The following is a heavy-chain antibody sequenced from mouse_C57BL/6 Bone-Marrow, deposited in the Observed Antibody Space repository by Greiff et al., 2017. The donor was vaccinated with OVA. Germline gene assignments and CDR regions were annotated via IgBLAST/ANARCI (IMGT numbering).Heavy chain of an antibody. CDR3: ARGLRASMDY. CDR2: ISDGGSYT. J-gene: IGHJ4*01. D-gene: IGHD1-1*01. CDR1: GFTFSSYA. V-gene: IGHV5-4*03. Sequence: DVMLVESGGGLVKPGGSLKLSCAASGFTFSSYAMSWVRQTPEKRLEWVATISDGGSYTYYPDNVKGRFTISRDNAKNNLYLQMSHLKSEDTAMYYCARGLRASMDYWGQGTSVTVSS.